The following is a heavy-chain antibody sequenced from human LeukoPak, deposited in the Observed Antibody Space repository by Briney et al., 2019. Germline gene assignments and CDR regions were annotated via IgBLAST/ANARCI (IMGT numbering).Heavy chain of an antibody. CDR3: AKAEQLAPYFDY. Sequence: AGGSLRLSCAASGFTFSSYAMSWVRQAPGKGLEWVSAISGSGGSTYYADSVKGRFTISRDNSKNTLYLQMNSLRAEDTAVYYCAKAEQLAPYFDYWGQGTLVTVSS. CDR2: ISGSGGST. J-gene: IGHJ4*02. D-gene: IGHD6-6*01. V-gene: IGHV3-23*01. CDR1: GFTFSSYA.